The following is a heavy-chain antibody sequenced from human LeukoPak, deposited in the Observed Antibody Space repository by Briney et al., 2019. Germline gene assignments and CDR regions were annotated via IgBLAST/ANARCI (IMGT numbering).Heavy chain of an antibody. Sequence: GGSLRLSCAASGFTFSNYNMNWVRQAPGKGLEWVSSISSSTSYKNYADSVKGRFTISRDNAKNSLYLQMSSLRAEDTAVYYCARDGGSSWYFDYWGQGTLVTVSS. CDR1: GFTFSNYN. CDR2: ISSSTSYK. V-gene: IGHV3-21*01. D-gene: IGHD6-13*01. CDR3: ARDGGSSWYFDY. J-gene: IGHJ4*02.